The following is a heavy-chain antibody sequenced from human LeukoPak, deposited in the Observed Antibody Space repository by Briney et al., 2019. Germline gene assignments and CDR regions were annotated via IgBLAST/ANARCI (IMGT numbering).Heavy chain of an antibody. V-gene: IGHV1-8*01. J-gene: IGHJ6*02. CDR1: GYTFTSCD. D-gene: IGHD6-13*01. CDR3: ARGAGDSSSWLPEWGYYYYGMDV. CDR2: MNPNSGNT. Sequence: ASVKVSCKASGYTFTSCDINWVRQATGQGLEWMGWMNPNSGNTGYAQKFQGRVTMTRNTSISTAYMELSSLRSEDTAVYYCARGAGDSSSWLPEWGYYYYGMDVWGQGTTVTVSS.